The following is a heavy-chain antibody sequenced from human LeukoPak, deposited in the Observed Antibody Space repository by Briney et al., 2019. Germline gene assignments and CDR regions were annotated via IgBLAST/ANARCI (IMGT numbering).Heavy chain of an antibody. CDR2: SGSGANT. Sequence: PGGSLRLSCAASGFTFTYYALSWVRQAPGKGLEWVSVSGSGANTHYTDPVKGRFTISRDNSKNTLYLQMNSLRAEDTAVYYCAKSPINVAAVGNYYFDYWGQGTLVTVSS. J-gene: IGHJ4*02. D-gene: IGHD6-13*01. CDR1: GFTFTYYA. V-gene: IGHV3-23*01. CDR3: AKSPINVAAVGNYYFDY.